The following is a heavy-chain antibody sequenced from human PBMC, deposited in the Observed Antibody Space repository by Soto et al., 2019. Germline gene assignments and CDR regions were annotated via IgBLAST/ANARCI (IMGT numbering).Heavy chain of an antibody. CDR1: GGSISSGGSISSGGYY. Sequence: PSETLSLTCTVSGGSISSGGSISSGGYYWTWIRQHPAKGLEWIGYIYYSGSTNYNPSLKSRVTISVDTSKNQFSLKLSSVTAADTAVYYCARHSGYSYGYPNWFDPWGQGTLVTVSS. J-gene: IGHJ5*02. V-gene: IGHV4-61*08. CDR3: ARHSGYSYGYPNWFDP. D-gene: IGHD5-18*01. CDR2: IYYSGST.